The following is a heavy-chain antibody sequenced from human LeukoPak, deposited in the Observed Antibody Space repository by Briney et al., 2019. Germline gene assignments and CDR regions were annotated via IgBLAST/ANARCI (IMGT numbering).Heavy chain of an antibody. CDR1: GFTFSSYA. D-gene: IGHD3-22*01. V-gene: IGHV3-23*01. Sequence: GGSLRLSCAASGFTFSSYAMSWVRQAPGKGLEWVSAISGSGGSTYYADSVKGRFTISRDNSKNTLYLQMNSLRAEDTAVYYCAKDVPRDRITMIVVVTTRYFDYWGQGTLVTVSS. CDR2: ISGSGGST. J-gene: IGHJ4*02. CDR3: AKDVPRDRITMIVVVTTRYFDY.